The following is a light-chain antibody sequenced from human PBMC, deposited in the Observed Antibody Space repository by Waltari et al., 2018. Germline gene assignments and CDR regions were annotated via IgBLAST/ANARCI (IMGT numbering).Light chain of an antibody. CDR1: QDISKY. CDR3: QQYDNLPVT. CDR2: GAS. J-gene: IGKJ1*01. V-gene: IGKV1-33*01. Sequence: DIQMTQSPSSLSASVRDRVTITCQASQDISKYLSWYQQKPEKAPKLLIYGASNLETGVPSRFSGSGSRTDFTFTISSLQPEDVATYYCQQYDNLPVTFGQGTKVEIK.